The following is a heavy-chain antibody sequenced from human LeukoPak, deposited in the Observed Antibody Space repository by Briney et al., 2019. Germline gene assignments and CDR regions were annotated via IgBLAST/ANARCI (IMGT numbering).Heavy chain of an antibody. J-gene: IGHJ4*02. CDR3: ARVWYDSSAELYYFDY. V-gene: IGHV4-31*03. CDR1: GGSISSGGYY. CDR2: IYYSGST. Sequence: PSETLSLTCTVSGGSISSGGYYWSWIRQHPGKGLEGIGYIYYSGSTYYNPPLKSRVTISVDTSKTQFSLKLSSVTAADTAVYYCARVWYDSSAELYYFDYWGQGTLVTVSS. D-gene: IGHD3-22*01.